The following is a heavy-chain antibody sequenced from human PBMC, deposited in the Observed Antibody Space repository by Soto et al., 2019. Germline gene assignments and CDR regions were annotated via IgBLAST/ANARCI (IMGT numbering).Heavy chain of an antibody. Sequence: GESLKISCAASGFTFSSYWMSWVRQAPGKGLEWVANIKQDGSEKYYVDSVKGRFTISRDNAKNSLYLQMNSLRAEATAVYYCARDLVVVAATVSYYYYGMDVWGQGTTVTVSS. D-gene: IGHD2-15*01. V-gene: IGHV3-7*01. CDR3: ARDLVVVAATVSYYYYGMDV. CDR2: IKQDGSEK. J-gene: IGHJ6*02. CDR1: GFTFSSYW.